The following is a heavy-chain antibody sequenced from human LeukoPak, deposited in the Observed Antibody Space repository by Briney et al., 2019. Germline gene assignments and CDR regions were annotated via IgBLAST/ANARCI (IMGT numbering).Heavy chain of an antibody. CDR3: ARAPVVGDPHYYYYYGMDV. CDR2: IYYSGST. J-gene: IGHJ6*02. CDR1: GGSISSGGYY. Sequence: SETLSLTCTVSGGSISSGGYYWGWLRQHPGKGLEWVGYIYYSGSTYYNPSLKSRVTISVDTSKNQFSLKLSSVTAADTAVYYCARAPVVGDPHYYYYYGMDVWGQGTTVTVSS. D-gene: IGHD2-15*01. V-gene: IGHV4-31*03.